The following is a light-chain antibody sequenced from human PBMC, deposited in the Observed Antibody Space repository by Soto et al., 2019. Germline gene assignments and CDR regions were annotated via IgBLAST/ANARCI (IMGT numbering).Light chain of an antibody. Sequence: EIVLTQSPGTLSLSPAERATLSCRPSQSVSSRDLAWYQQKPGWAPRLLIYGASSRATGIPDRFSGSGSGTDFTLTISRLEPEDFAVYFCQQFGSSPWTFGQGTKVDI. V-gene: IGKV3-20*01. CDR1: QSVSSRD. CDR2: GAS. CDR3: QQFGSSPWT. J-gene: IGKJ1*01.